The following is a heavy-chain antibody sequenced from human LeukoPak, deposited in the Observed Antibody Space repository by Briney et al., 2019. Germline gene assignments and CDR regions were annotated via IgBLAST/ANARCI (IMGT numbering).Heavy chain of an antibody. CDR3: ANAIRGFSYGPFDY. CDR2: IYYSGST. D-gene: IGHD5-18*01. J-gene: IGHJ4*02. CDR1: GGSISSSSYF. V-gene: IGHV4-39*01. Sequence: SETLSLTCTVSGGSISSSSYFWGWIRQPPGKGLEWIGSIYYSGSTYYNPSLKSRVTIFVDTSKNQLSLSLASVTAADTAVYYCANAIRGFSYGPFDYWGQGTLVTVSS.